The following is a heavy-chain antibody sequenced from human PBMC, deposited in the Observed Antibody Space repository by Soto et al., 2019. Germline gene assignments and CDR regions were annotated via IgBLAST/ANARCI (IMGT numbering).Heavy chain of an antibody. CDR3: ASAYSRGWSKD. J-gene: IGHJ4*02. D-gene: IGHD6-19*01. CDR2: MNPNRGKT. CDR1: GYTFTSYD. Sequence: QVQLVQSGAEVKKPGASVKVSCKASGYTFTSYDINWVRQATGQGLEWMGWMNPNRGKTGYAQKFQARVTMTSTTSISTAYMELSSLRSDDTAVYSCASAYSRGWSKDLGQGPLVSVSS. V-gene: IGHV1-8*01.